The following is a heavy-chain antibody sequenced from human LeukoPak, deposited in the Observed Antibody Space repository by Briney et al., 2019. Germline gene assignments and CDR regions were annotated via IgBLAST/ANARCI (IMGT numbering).Heavy chain of an antibody. CDR2: IYSGGST. V-gene: IGHV3-53*01. J-gene: IGHJ4*02. D-gene: IGHD2-15*01. CDR3: ARDAVVAATPAFDY. CDR1: GFTVSSNY. Sequence: GGSLRLSGAASGFTVSSNYMSWVRQAPGKGLEWVSVIYSGGSTYYADFVKGRFTISRDNSKNTLYLQMNSLRAEDTAVYYCARDAVVAATPAFDYWGQGTLGTVSS.